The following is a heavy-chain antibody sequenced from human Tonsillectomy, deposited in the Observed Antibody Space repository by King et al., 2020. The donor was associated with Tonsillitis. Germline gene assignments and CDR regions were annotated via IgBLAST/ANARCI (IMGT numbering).Heavy chain of an antibody. J-gene: IGHJ4*02. CDR2: ISTYNGNT. V-gene: IGHV1-18*04. Sequence: VQLVESGTEVKKPGASVKVSCKASGYSFSNYGISWVRQAPGQGLEWIGWISTYNGNTDFAQKFQGRVTMTRDTSTSIVYMESRSLRSDDTAVYYCARDFFNPRDPRLGYHFDYWGQGTLVTVSS. CDR1: GYSFSNYG. D-gene: IGHD5-12*01. CDR3: ARDFFNPRDPRLGYHFDY.